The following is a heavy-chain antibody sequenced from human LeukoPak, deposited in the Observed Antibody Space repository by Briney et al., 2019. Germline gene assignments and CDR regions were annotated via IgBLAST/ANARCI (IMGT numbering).Heavy chain of an antibody. CDR2: ISSSSTYV. CDR1: GFTFSSYG. V-gene: IGHV3-21*01. CDR3: ARGRQMATIRHDAFDI. D-gene: IGHD5-24*01. J-gene: IGHJ3*02. Sequence: GGSLRLSCAASGFTFSSYGMNWVRQAPGKGLERVSSISSSSTYVYYADSVRGRFTISRDNAKNSLFLQMNSLRAEDTAVYYCARGRQMATIRHDAFDIWGQGTMVTVSS.